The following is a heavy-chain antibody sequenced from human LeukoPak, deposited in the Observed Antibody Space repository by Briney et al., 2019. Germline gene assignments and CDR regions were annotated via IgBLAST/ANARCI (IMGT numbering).Heavy chain of an antibody. CDR3: ARQITGTYDFDY. J-gene: IGHJ4*02. D-gene: IGHD1-20*01. V-gene: IGHV1-18*01. CDR2: ISAYNGNT. Sequence: GASVKVSCKASGYTFTSYAMNWVRQAPGQGLEWMGWISAYNGNTNYAQKLQGRVAMTTDTSTSTAYMELRSLRSDDTAVYYCARQITGTYDFDYWGQGTLVTVSS. CDR1: GYTFTSYA.